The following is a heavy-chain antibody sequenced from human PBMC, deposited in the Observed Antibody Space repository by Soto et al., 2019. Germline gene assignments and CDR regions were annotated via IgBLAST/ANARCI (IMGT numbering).Heavy chain of an antibody. CDR1: GGSIRAYY. D-gene: IGHD3-22*01. V-gene: IGHV4-59*08. Sequence: PSETLSLTCTVSGGSIRAYYWSWIRQSPGKGLEWIGYIYYTGTTRYNPSIKSRVTISVDSSKNQFSLNLRSVSAADTAVYYCARLGGYYQSLDSWGQGTLVTVS. J-gene: IGHJ5*01. CDR2: IYYTGTT. CDR3: ARLGGYYQSLDS.